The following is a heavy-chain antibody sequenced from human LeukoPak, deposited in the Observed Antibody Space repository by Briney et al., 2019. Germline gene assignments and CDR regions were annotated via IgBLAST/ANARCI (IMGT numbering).Heavy chain of an antibody. J-gene: IGHJ4*02. D-gene: IGHD6-19*01. CDR3: GRDRGGSSGWSRAIDY. V-gene: IGHV4-59*01. CDR2: IYDRGST. CDR1: GGSISRYY. Sequence: SETLSLTCTVSGGSISRYYWNWIRQPPGKGLEWIGYIYDRGSTNYNPSLESRVTISVDTSKNQFSLKVMSVTCADTAVYYCGRDRGGSSGWSRAIDYWGQGALVTVSS.